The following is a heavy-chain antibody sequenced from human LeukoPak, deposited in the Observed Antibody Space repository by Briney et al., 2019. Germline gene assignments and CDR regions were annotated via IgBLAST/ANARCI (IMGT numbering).Heavy chain of an antibody. D-gene: IGHD1-7*01. J-gene: IGHJ4*02. Sequence: GGSLRLSCAASGFTFSSYGMHWVRQAPGKGLEWVAFIRYDGSNKYYAASVKGRFTISRDNSKNTLYLQMNSLRAEDTAVYYCAKVANWNYVLLDYWGQGTLVTVSS. CDR2: IRYDGSNK. V-gene: IGHV3-30*02. CDR3: AKVANWNYVLLDY. CDR1: GFTFSSYG.